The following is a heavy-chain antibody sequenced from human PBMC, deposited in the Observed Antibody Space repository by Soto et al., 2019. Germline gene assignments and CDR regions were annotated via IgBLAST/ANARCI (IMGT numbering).Heavy chain of an antibody. CDR1: GYIFTDYY. J-gene: IGHJ6*02. D-gene: IGHD1-26*01. CDR2: INPKSGGT. Sequence: ASVKVSCKTSGYIFTDYYMHWVRQAPGQGLEWMGWINPKSGGTKYAQKFQGRLTMTRDTSISTASMELRGLKSDDTAVYYCARMWDYKYGMDVWGQGTTVTVSS. CDR3: ARMWDYKYGMDV. V-gene: IGHV1-2*02.